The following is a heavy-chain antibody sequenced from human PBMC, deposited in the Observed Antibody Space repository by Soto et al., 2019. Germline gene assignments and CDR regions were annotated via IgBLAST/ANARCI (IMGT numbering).Heavy chain of an antibody. J-gene: IGHJ5*01. CDR1: GDSMNNNNW. Sequence: VQLQESGPGLVKPSGTLSLTCAVSGDSMNNNNWWSWVRQSPRRGLEWIAEIYHRGGTNYNPSLQRRVTISIDKSEKQFSLKLNSVTAADTAVYYCARAGLGLAFDSWGQGALVTVSS. CDR3: ARAGLGLAFDS. D-gene: IGHD6-19*01. CDR2: IYHRGGT. V-gene: IGHV4-4*02.